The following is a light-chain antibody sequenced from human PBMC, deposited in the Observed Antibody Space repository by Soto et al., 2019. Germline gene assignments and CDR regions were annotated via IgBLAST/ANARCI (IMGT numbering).Light chain of an antibody. V-gene: IGKV3-11*01. CDR1: QSVSSY. J-gene: IGKJ5*01. CDR3: QHRSNCPLT. Sequence: EIVLTQSPATLSLSPGERATLSCRASQSVSSYLAWYQQKAGQAPRLLIYDASNRATGIPARFSGSGSGTDFTLTISSLEPEDFAAYFCQHRSNCPLTFGQGTRLEIK. CDR2: DAS.